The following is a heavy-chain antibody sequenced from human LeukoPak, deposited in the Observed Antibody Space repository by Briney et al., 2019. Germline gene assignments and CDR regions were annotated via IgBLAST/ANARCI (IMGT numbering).Heavy chain of an antibody. Sequence: GASVNVSCKASGYTFTSYYMHWVRQAPGQGLEWMGIINPSGGSTSYAQKFQGRVTMTRDTSTSTVYMELSSLRSEDTAVYYCARDSVVSGYDSYGMDVWGQGTTVTVSS. CDR2: INPSGGST. CDR1: GYTFTSYY. V-gene: IGHV1-46*01. CDR3: ARDSVVSGYDSYGMDV. D-gene: IGHD5-12*01. J-gene: IGHJ6*02.